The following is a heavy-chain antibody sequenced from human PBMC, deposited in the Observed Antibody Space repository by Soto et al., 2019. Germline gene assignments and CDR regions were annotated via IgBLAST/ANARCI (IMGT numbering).Heavy chain of an antibody. CDR3: ARIVVVPAAGWGYYYYYGMDV. V-gene: IGHV4-34*01. CDR1: GGSFSGYY. J-gene: IGHJ6*02. CDR2: INHSGST. Sequence: ASETLSLTCAVYGGSFSGYYWSWIRQPPGKGLEWIGEINHSGSTNYNPSLKSRVTISVDTSKNQFSLKLSSVTAADTAVYYCARIVVVPAAGWGYYYYYGMDVWGQGTTVTVSS. D-gene: IGHD2-2*01.